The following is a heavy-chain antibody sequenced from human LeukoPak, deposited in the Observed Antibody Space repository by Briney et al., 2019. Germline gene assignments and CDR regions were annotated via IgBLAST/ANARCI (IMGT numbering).Heavy chain of an antibody. CDR2: ISSSSSTI. Sequence: GGSLRLSCAASGFTFSSYSMNWVRQAPGKGLEWVSYISSSSSTIYYADSVKGRFTISRDNAKNSLYLQMDRMRVEDSAVYYCVRDGDIVVVITFDYWGPGNLVTVSS. CDR3: VRDGDIVVVITFDY. D-gene: IGHD3-22*01. V-gene: IGHV3-48*01. J-gene: IGHJ4*02. CDR1: GFTFSSYS.